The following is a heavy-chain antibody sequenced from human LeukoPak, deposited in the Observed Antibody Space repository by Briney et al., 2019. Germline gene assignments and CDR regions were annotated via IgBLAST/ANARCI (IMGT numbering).Heavy chain of an antibody. CDR1: GYTFINYG. D-gene: IGHD5-12*01. J-gene: IGHJ2*01. Sequence: GASVKVSCKASGYTFINYGFSWVRQAPGQGLEWMGWISAYNGKTNYLQKFQGRVTMTTDTSTNPVYMELRSLRSDDTAVYYCARVSTNSRVAGYDPQWYFDLWGRGTPVTVSP. CDR3: ARVSTNSRVAGYDPQWYFDL. V-gene: IGHV1-18*04. CDR2: ISAYNGKT.